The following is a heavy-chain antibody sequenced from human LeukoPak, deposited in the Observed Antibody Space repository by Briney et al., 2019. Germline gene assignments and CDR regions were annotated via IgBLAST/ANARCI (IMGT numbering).Heavy chain of an antibody. D-gene: IGHD3-10*01. Sequence: PGGSLRLSCAASGFTFSSYSMNWVRQAPGKGLEWVSSISSSSSYIYYADSVKRRFTISRDNAKNSLYLKMNSLRAEDTAVYYCARDKSPRAYYGSGNGDHWGQGTLVTVSS. CDR3: ARDKSPRAYYGSGNGDH. V-gene: IGHV3-21*01. CDR1: GFTFSSYS. J-gene: IGHJ4*02. CDR2: ISSSSSYI.